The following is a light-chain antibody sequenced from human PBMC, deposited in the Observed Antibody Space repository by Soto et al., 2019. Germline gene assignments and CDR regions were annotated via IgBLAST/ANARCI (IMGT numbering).Light chain of an antibody. CDR2: GAS. J-gene: IGKJ4*01. V-gene: IGKV3-20*01. Sequence: EIVLTQSPGTLSLSPGERVTLSCRASQSVYNNYLPWYQQRPGQAPRTLIYGASSRATGIPDRFSGSGSGTDCTFRISGLESEDSAVYYCQQYGNALTFGGGTKVEIK. CDR1: QSVYNNY. CDR3: QQYGNALT.